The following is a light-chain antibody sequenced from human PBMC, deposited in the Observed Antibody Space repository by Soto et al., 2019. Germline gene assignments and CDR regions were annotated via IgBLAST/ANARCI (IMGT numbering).Light chain of an antibody. J-gene: IGKJ5*01. CDR3: QQFDSLPIT. V-gene: IGKV1-33*01. CDR2: DGS. CDR1: QDITNY. Sequence: DIQMTQSPSSLSASVGDRVTITCQASQDITNYLNWYQQKPGKAPRLQVYDGSNLDTGVPSRFSGSGSGTHFSFTIRSLHPEDIATYYCQQFDSLPITFGQGTRLEI.